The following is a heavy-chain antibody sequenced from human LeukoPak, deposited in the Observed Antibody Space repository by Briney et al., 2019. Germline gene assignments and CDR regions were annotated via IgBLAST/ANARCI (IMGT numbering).Heavy chain of an antibody. CDR3: ARVSIQLWLRNSYYFDY. V-gene: IGHV4-59*01. J-gene: IGHJ4*02. CDR2: IYYSGST. Sequence: SETLSLTCTVSGGSISSYYWSWIRQPPGKGPEWIGYIYYSGSTNYNPSLKSRVTISVDTSKNQFSLKLSSVTAADTAVYYCARVSIQLWLRNSYYFDYWGQGTLVTVSS. CDR1: GGSISSYY. D-gene: IGHD5-18*01.